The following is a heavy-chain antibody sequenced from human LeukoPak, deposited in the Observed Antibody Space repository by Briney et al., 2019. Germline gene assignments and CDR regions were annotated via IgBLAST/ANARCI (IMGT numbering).Heavy chain of an antibody. CDR3: ASRSGTYSYYMDV. V-gene: IGHV3-53*01. CDR2: IYRGDST. CDR1: GFTVSSNY. J-gene: IGHJ6*03. D-gene: IGHD2-15*01. Sequence: GGSLRLSCAASGFTVSSNYMSWVRQAPGKGLEWVSVIYRGDSTYYADSVKDRFTISRDKSKNTLCLQMNSLRAEDTAVYYCASRSGTYSYYMDVWGKGTTVTVSS.